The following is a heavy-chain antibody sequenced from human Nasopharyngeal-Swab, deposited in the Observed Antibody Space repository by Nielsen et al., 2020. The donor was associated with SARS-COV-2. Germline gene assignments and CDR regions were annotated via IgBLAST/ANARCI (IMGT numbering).Heavy chain of an antibody. J-gene: IGHJ6*03. CDR2: ISYDGSNK. D-gene: IGHD3-3*01. CDR3: ARDLGFNTIFGVVIRKPYYMDV. Sequence: WIRQPPGKGLEWVAVISYDGSNKYYADSVKGRFTISRDNSKNTLYLQMNSLRVEDTAVYYCARDLGFNTIFGVVIRKPYYMDVWGKGTTVTVSS. V-gene: IGHV3-30*03.